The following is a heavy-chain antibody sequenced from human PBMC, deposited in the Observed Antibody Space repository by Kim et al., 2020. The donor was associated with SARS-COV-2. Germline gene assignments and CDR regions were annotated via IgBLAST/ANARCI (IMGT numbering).Heavy chain of an antibody. CDR1: GFTFDDYA. CDR3: AKDKSAAGLFDY. V-gene: IGHV3-9*01. J-gene: IGHJ4*02. CDR2: ISWNSGSI. D-gene: IGHD6-13*01. Sequence: GGSLRLSCAASGFTFDDYAMHWVRQAPGKGLEWVSGISWNSGSIGYADSVKGRFTISRDNAKNSLYLQMNSLRAEDTALYYCAKDKSAAGLFDYWGQGTLVTVSS.